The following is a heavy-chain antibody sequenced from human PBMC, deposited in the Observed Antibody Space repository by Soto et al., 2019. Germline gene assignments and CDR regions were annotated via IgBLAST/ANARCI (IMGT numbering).Heavy chain of an antibody. Sequence: EVQLVESGGGLVQPGGSLRLPCAASGFTFSGYNMNWVRQAPGKGLEWISCIKSDSSGTWYADSVKGRFTMSRDNAKNSLYLQLNSRRDEDTAVYFCARDSNLSSDYWGQGTLVAVSS. V-gene: IGHV3-48*02. CDR1: GFTFSGYN. D-gene: IGHD1-1*01. CDR3: ARDSNLSSDY. J-gene: IGHJ4*02. CDR2: IKSDSSGT.